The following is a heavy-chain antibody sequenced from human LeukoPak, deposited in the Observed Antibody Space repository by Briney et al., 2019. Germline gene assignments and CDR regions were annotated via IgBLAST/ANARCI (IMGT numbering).Heavy chain of an antibody. D-gene: IGHD6-13*01. CDR3: ARDRSNWYSVDN. V-gene: IGHV3-33*01. CDR2: IWYDGSNK. J-gene: IGHJ4*02. Sequence: GRSLRLSCAASGFTFSSYGMRWVRQAPGKGLEWVAVIWYDGSNKYYADSVKGRFTISRDNSKNTLYLQMNSLRAEDTAVYYCARDRSNWYSVDNWGQGTLVTVSS. CDR1: GFTFSSYG.